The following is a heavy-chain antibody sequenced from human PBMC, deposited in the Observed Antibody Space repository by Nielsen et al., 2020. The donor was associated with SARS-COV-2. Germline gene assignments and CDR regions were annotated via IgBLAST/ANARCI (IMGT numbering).Heavy chain of an antibody. D-gene: IGHD1-26*01. J-gene: IGHJ3*02. CDR1: VYTFNGYF. V-gene: IGHV1-18*04. Sequence: ASVKVSCKSSVYTFNGYFMHWVRQAPGQGLEWMGWISAYNGETKNAQKLQDRVTMTTDTSTSTAYMELSSLRSDDTAVYYCAHLGATDEDAFDIWGQGTMVTVSS. CDR2: ISAYNGET. CDR3: AHLGATDEDAFDI.